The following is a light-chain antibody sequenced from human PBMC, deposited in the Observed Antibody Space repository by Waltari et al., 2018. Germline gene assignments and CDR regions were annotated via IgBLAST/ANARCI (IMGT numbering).Light chain of an antibody. J-gene: IGLJ3*02. Sequence: QSVLTQPPSASGTPGQRVTISCSGSASNIGGNIVNWYQQLPGKAPKRLIYRSVRRPSGVPDRFSASKTGTSASLAISGLQAEDEADYFCASWDDSLNGHWVFGGGTKVTVL. CDR2: RSV. CDR3: ASWDDSLNGHWV. CDR1: ASNIGGNI. V-gene: IGLV1-44*01.